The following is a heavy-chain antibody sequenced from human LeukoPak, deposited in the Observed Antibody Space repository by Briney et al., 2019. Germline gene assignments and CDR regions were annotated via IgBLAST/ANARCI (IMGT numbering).Heavy chain of an antibody. V-gene: IGHV4-59*12. CDR3: ARGYYYGSGDN. Sequence: SETLSLTCTVSGGSISSYYWSWIRQPPGKGLEWIGYIYYSGSTNYNPSLKSRVTISVDTSKNQFSLKLSSVTAADTAVHYCARGYYYGSGDNWGQGTLVTVSS. CDR1: GGSISSYY. J-gene: IGHJ4*02. CDR2: IYYSGST. D-gene: IGHD3-10*01.